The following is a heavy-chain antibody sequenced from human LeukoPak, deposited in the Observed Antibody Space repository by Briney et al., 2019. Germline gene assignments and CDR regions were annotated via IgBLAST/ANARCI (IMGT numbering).Heavy chain of an antibody. CDR3: ARGWHDFWSGYYGGPNWFDP. V-gene: IGHV4-30-2*01. Sequence: PSETLSLTCAAYGGSFSGYSWSWIRQPPGKGLEWIGYIYHSGSTYYNPSLKSRVTISVDRSKNQFSLKLSSVTAADTAVYYCARGWHDFWSGYYGGPNWFDPWGQGTLVTVSS. CDR1: GGSFSGYS. CDR2: IYHSGST. D-gene: IGHD3-3*01. J-gene: IGHJ5*02.